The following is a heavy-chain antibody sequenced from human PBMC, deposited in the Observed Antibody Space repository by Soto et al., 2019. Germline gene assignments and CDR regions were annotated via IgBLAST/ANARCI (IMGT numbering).Heavy chain of an antibody. D-gene: IGHD3-16*01. CDR2: ISGGGGST. CDR1: QFTFTSYA. J-gene: IGHJ4*02. Sequence: GGSLRLSCAASQFTFTSYAMNWVRQAPGKGLEWVSVISGGGGSTYYADSVKGRFTISRDNSKNTLYLQMNSLRAEDTAVYYCAKGGGNFRSYFDYWGQGTLVTVSS. V-gene: IGHV3-23*01. CDR3: AKGGGNFRSYFDY.